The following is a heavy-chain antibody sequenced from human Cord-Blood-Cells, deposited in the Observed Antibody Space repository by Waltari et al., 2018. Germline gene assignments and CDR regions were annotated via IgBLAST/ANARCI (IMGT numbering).Heavy chain of an antibody. V-gene: IGHV4-34*01. CDR3: ARDLTLEYSSSFDY. D-gene: IGHD6-6*01. CDR2: INHSGST. J-gene: IGHJ4*02. Sequence: QVQLQQWGAGLLKPSETLSLTCAVYGGSFSGYYWSWIRPPPGKGLEWIGEINHSGSTNYNPSLKSRVTISVDTSKNQFSLKLSSVTAADTTVYYCARDLTLEYSSSFDYWGQGTLVTVSS. CDR1: GGSFSGYY.